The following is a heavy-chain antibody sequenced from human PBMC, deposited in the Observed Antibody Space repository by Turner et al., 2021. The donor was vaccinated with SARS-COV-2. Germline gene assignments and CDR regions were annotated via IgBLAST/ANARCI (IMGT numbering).Heavy chain of an antibody. D-gene: IGHD3-10*01. V-gene: IGHV3-33*08. J-gene: IGHJ3*02. CDR1: VFIFSSYG. CDR2: IWYDGSNK. CDR3: ARAHYYGSGRGAFDI. Sequence: QLYLAESAGGVVQPGMSLRLSSAATVFIFSSYGMHWVRQAPGKGLEWVAFIWYDGSNKYYADSVKGRFTISRDNSKNTLYLQMNSLRAEDTAVYYCARAHYYGSGRGAFDIWGQETMVTISS.